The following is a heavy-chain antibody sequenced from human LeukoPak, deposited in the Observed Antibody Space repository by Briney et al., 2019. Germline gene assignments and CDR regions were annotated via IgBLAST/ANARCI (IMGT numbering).Heavy chain of an antibody. D-gene: IGHD3-22*01. J-gene: IGHJ6*03. Sequence: SVKVSCKASGGTFSSYAISWVRQAPGQGLEWMGRIIPIFGTANYAQKFQGRVTITTDESTSTAYMELSSLRSEDTAVSYCARGAATMIHGYYYYYMDVWGKGTTVTVSS. CDR1: GGTFSSYA. V-gene: IGHV1-69*05. CDR3: ARGAATMIHGYYYYYMDV. CDR2: IIPIFGTA.